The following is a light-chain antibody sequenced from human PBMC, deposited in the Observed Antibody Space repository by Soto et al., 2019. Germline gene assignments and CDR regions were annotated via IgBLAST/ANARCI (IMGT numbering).Light chain of an antibody. J-gene: IGKJ4*01. CDR3: QQYGGSPPLT. Sequence: EIVLTQSPGTLSLSPGERATLSCRASQSVSSSYLAWYQQKPGQAPRLLIYGASNRATGIPDRFSGSGSGTDFTLTISRMEPEDFAVYYCQQYGGSPPLTFVGGTKVEIK. V-gene: IGKV3-20*01. CDR2: GAS. CDR1: QSVSSSY.